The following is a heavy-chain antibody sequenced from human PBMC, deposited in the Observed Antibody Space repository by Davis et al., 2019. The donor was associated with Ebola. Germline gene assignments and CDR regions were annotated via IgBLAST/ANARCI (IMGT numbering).Heavy chain of an antibody. J-gene: IGHJ6*03. CDR2: IDYSGSS. Sequence: GSLRLSCVASGFTFSDAYMSWARQAPGKGLEWIGYIDYSGSSNYNPSLKSRLTISVDTSKNQVSLKLTSMTSADTAVYFCARYPGYGFRSDFFYSYMDVWGKGTTVTVSS. CDR1: GFTFSDAY. D-gene: IGHD5-12*01. CDR3: ARYPGYGFRSDFFYSYMDV. V-gene: IGHV4-59*01.